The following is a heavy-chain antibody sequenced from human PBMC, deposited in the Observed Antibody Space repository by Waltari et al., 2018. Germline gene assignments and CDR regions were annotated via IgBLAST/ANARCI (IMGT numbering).Heavy chain of an antibody. D-gene: IGHD3-10*01. V-gene: IGHV4-34*01. CDR3: ARVGDYHGSGRFGLDV. CDR2: INRDGSN. Sequence: QVQLQQWGAGLLKPSETLSLTCAVDDGSFSGYFLSCLRQSPGKGLELIGQINRDGSNIYNPSLTSRVAMSVDTLKSQISLRLTSVTAADAAVYYCARVGDYHGSGRFGLDVWGQGTRVTVSS. J-gene: IGHJ6*02. CDR1: DGSFSGYF.